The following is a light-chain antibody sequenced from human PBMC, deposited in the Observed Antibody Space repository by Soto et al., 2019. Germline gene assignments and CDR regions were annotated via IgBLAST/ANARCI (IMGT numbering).Light chain of an antibody. Sequence: QSVLTQPPSASGTPGQRVTISCSGSSSNIGSHVVYWYQQLAGTAPKLLMYNNNQRPSGVPDRFSGSKSGTSASLAISGLQSEYEADYYCAVWDDSLDGWVFGGGTKLTVL. CDR2: NNN. CDR3: AVWDDSLDGWV. V-gene: IGLV1-44*01. CDR1: SSNIGSHV. J-gene: IGLJ3*02.